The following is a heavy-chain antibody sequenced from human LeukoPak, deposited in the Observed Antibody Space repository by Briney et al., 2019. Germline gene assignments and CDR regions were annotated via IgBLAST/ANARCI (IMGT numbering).Heavy chain of an antibody. CDR2: IWYDGSNK. CDR1: GFTFSSCG. CDR3: ARGNGYSYGYLDY. J-gene: IGHJ4*02. D-gene: IGHD5-18*01. V-gene: IGHV3-33*08. Sequence: GGSLRLSCAASGFTFSSCGMHWVRRAPGKGLEWVAVIWYDGSNKYYADSVEGRFTISRDNSKNTLYLQMNSLRAEDTAVYYCARGNGYSYGYLDYWGQGTLVTVSS.